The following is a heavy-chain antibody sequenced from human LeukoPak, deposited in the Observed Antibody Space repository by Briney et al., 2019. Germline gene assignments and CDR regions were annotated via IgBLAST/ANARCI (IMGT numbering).Heavy chain of an antibody. V-gene: IGHV3-7*01. D-gene: IGHD2-2*01. CDR1: GFTFSHYW. CDR3: VREWSPTSRSPQCTSHSYMDV. J-gene: IGHJ6*03. Sequence: GGSLRLSCAASGFTFSHYWMNWVRQAPGKGLEWVANINQGGSEKYYVDSLKGRFTISRDNAKSSVSLQMDSLTAEDTAVYYCVREWSPTSRSPQCTSHSYMDVWGKGTTVTVSS. CDR2: INQGGSEK.